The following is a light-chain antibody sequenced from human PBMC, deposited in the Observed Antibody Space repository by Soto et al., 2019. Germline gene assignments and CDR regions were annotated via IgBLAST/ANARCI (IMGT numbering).Light chain of an antibody. Sequence: HSALTQPASVSGSPGQSITISCTGSSNDVGGYNFVSWYQQHPGKAPKLLIYEVTNRPSGISDRFSGSRSGNTASLTISGLQPEDEANYYCASYTSTNSLIFGGGTKLTVL. J-gene: IGLJ2*01. CDR3: ASYTSTNSLI. CDR1: SNDVGGYNF. CDR2: EVT. V-gene: IGLV2-14*01.